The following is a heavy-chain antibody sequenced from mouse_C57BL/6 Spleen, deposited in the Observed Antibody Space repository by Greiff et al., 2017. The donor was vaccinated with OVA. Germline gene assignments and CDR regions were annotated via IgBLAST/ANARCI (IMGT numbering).Heavy chain of an antibody. D-gene: IGHD2-4*01. V-gene: IGHV7-3*01. CDR2: IRNKANGYTT. Sequence: EVMLVESGGGLVQPGGSLSLSCAASGFTFTDYYMSWVRQPPGKALEWLGFIRNKANGYTTEYSASVKGRFTISRDNSQSILYLQMNALRAEDSATYYCARYNDYDGGRDFDYWGQGTTLTVSS. CDR3: ARYNDYDGGRDFDY. CDR1: GFTFTDYY. J-gene: IGHJ2*01.